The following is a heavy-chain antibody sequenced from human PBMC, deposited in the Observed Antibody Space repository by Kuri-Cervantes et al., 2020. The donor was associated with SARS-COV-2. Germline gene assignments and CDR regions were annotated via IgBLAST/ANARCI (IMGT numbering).Heavy chain of an antibody. CDR2: FDWDGDK. V-gene: IGHV2-70*04. CDR1: GYSLSSNGKR. D-gene: IGHD6-19*01. J-gene: IGHJ4*02. Sequence: SGPTLVKPTQTLTLTCTFSGYSLSSNGKRVSWIRQSPGKALEWLARFDWDGDKFYRPSLKTRLTISKDTSKNQVVLRMTNMDPGDTATYYCARTSWIAVGGGFDYWGQGILVTVSS. CDR3: ARTSWIAVGGGFDY.